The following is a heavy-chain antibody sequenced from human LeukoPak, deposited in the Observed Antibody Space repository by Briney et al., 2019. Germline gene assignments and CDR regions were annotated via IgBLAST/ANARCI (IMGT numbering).Heavy chain of an antibody. Sequence: GGSLRLSCAASGFTFSSYGMHRVRQAPGKGLEWVAVISYDGSNKYYADSVKGRFTISRDSSKNTLYLQMNSLRAEDTAVYYCAKDSPFDYWGQGTLVTVSS. CDR2: ISYDGSNK. J-gene: IGHJ4*02. CDR1: GFTFSSYG. CDR3: AKDSPFDY. V-gene: IGHV3-30*18.